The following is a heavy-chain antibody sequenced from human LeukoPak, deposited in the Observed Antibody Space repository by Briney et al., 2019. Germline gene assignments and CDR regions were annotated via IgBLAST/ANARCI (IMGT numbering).Heavy chain of an antibody. Sequence: GGSLRLSCAASGFTFSSYWMSWVRQAPGKGLEWVAYIKQDGSEKYYVDSVKGRFPISRDNAKNSLYLQMNSLRAEDTAVYYCARVNAAGRYYYDYYMDVGGKGPTVTISS. D-gene: IGHD6-13*01. CDR2: IKQDGSEK. J-gene: IGHJ6*03. CDR3: ARVNAAGRYYYDYYMDV. CDR1: GFTFSSYW. V-gene: IGHV3-7*04.